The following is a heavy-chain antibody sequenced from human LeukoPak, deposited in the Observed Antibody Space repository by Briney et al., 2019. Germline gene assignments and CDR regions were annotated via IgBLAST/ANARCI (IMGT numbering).Heavy chain of an antibody. Sequence: SETLSLTCTVSGGSISSYYWSWIRQPPGKGLEWIGYIYYSGSTNYNPSLKSRVTISVDTSKNQFSLKLSSVTAADTAVYYCARGTHGYFDYWGQGTLVTVSS. D-gene: IGHD2-2*01. CDR3: ARGTHGYFDY. V-gene: IGHV4-59*01. CDR2: IYYSGST. CDR1: GGSISSYY. J-gene: IGHJ4*02.